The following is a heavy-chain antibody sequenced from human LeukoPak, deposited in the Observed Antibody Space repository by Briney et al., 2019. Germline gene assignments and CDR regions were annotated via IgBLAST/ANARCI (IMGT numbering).Heavy chain of an antibody. CDR1: GFTFSSYG. CDR2: IWYDGSNK. Sequence: PGGSLRLSCAASGFTFSSYGMHWVRQAPGKGLEWVAVIWYDGSNKYYADSVKGRFTISRDNSKNTLSLQMNSLRAEDTAVYYCAKDKNDYGDYYYMDVWGKGTTVTVSS. V-gene: IGHV3-30*02. J-gene: IGHJ6*03. CDR3: AKDKNDYGDYYYMDV. D-gene: IGHD4-17*01.